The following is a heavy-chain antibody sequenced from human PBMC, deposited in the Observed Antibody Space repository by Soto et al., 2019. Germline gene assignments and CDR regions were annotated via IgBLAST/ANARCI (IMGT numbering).Heavy chain of an antibody. CDR1: GFTFSTYW. J-gene: IGHJ4*02. Sequence: GGSLRLSCAASGFTFSTYWMSWVRQAPGKGLEWVANIKQDGSENHYLNSVKGRFTISRDNAKKSLYLQMNSLRAEDTAVYYCASNGDYRFDYWGQGTLVTVS. V-gene: IGHV3-7*03. CDR3: ASNGDYRFDY. CDR2: IKQDGSEN. D-gene: IGHD4-17*01.